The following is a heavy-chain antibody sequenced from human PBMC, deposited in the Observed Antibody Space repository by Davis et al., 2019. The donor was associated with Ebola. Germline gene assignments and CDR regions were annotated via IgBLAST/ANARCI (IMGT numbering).Heavy chain of an antibody. D-gene: IGHD1-1*01. Sequence: AASVKVSCKASGGTFSSYAISWVRQAPGQGLEWMGWSSAYNGNTNYAQKLQGRVTMTTDTSTSTAYMELSSLRSEDTAVYYCATNWNDDHWGQGTLVTVSS. CDR3: ATNWNDDH. CDR2: SSAYNGNT. CDR1: GGTFSSYA. V-gene: IGHV1-18*01. J-gene: IGHJ5*02.